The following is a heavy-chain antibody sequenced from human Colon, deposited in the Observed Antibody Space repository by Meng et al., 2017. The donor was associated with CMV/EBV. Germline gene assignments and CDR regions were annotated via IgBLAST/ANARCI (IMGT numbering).Heavy chain of an antibody. J-gene: IGHJ4*02. CDR2: IYYSGDT. Sequence: SETLSLTRTVSGGSIINYFWTWFRQPPGKGLEWIGNIYYSGDTTYNPSLKSRVTISVDTSKSQFSLSVRSVTAADSAMYYCARGTGSTTDCWGQGTLVTVSS. D-gene: IGHD7-27*01. V-gene: IGHV4-59*01. CDR1: GGSIINYF. CDR3: ARGTGSTTDC.